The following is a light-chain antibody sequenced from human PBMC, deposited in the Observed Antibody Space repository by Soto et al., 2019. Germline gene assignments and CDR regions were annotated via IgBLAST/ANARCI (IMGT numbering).Light chain of an antibody. J-gene: IGKJ1*01. Sequence: EIVLTQSPGTLSLSPGERATLSCRASQSVSNNYLAWYQQKPGQAPRLLIADASRRATGIPDRFSGSGSGTDFTLTISRLEPEDFAVYYCQQCATSPLTFGQGTKVE. V-gene: IGKV3-20*01. CDR2: DAS. CDR3: QQCATSPLT. CDR1: QSVSNNY.